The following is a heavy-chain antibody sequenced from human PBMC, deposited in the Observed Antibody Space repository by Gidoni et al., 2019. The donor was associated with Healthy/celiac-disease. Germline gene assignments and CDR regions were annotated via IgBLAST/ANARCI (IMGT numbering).Heavy chain of an antibody. CDR3: ARAEGSGWYDY. CDR1: GGSISSYY. CDR2: IYYSGST. D-gene: IGHD6-19*01. J-gene: IGHJ4*02. Sequence: QVQLQESGPGLVKPSETLSLTCTVPGGSISSYYWSWIRQPPGKGLEWIGYIYYSGSTNYNPSLKSRVTISVDTSKNQFSLKLSSVTAADTAVYYCARAEGSGWYDYWGQGTLVTVSS. V-gene: IGHV4-59*01.